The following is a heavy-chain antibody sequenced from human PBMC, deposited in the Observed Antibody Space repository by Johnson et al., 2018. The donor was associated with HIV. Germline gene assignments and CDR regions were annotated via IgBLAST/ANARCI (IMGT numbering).Heavy chain of an antibody. J-gene: IGHJ3*02. V-gene: IGHV3-7*02. CDR2: IKQDGSEK. CDR3: ARSARWDSSSWYSFAPCAFDI. D-gene: IGHD6-13*01. CDR1: GFTFSSYA. Sequence: MLLVESGGGLVQPGGSLRLSCAASGFTFSSYAMHWVRQAPGKGLEWVANIKQDGSEKYYVDSVKGRFTISRDNAKNSLYLQMNSLRAEDTAVYYCARSARWDSSSWYSFAPCAFDIWGQGTMVTVSS.